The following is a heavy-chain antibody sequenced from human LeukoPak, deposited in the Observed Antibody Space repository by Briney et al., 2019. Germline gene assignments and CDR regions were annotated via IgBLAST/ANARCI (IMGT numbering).Heavy chain of an antibody. CDR1: GFTFSSYS. Sequence: KAGGSLRLSCAASGFTFSSYSMNWVRQAPGKGLEWVSSISSSSSYIYYADSVKGRFTISRDNAKNSLYLQMNSLRAEDTAVYYCARETGYSSGEFDYWGQGTLVTVSS. V-gene: IGHV3-21*01. D-gene: IGHD6-19*01. J-gene: IGHJ4*02. CDR2: ISSSSSYI. CDR3: ARETGYSSGEFDY.